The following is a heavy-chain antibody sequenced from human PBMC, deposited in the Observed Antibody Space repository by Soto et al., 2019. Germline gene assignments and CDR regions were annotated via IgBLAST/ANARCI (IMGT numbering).Heavy chain of an antibody. D-gene: IGHD3-9*01. CDR2: ISAYNGNT. V-gene: IGHV1-18*01. J-gene: IGHJ6*02. CDR1: GYTFTSYG. Sequence: ASVKVSCKASGYTFTSYGISWVRQAPGQGPEWMGWISAYNGNTNYAQKLQGRVTMTTDTSTSTAYMELRSLRSDDTAVYYCARDQERYFDWLPNYYYYYGMDVWGHGTTVTVSS. CDR3: ARDQERYFDWLPNYYYYYGMDV.